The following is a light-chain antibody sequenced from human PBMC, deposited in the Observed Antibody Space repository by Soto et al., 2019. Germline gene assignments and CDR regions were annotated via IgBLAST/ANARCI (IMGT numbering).Light chain of an antibody. J-gene: IGLJ3*02. CDR3: LLSYSGAWV. V-gene: IGLV7-46*01. CDR2: DIS. Sequence: QAVVTQETSLTLSPGGTGTLTCGSSTGAVTSGHYPYWFQQKPGQAPRTLIYDISSKHSWTPARFSGSLLGGKAALTLSGAQPEDEAEYYCLLSYSGAWVFGGGTKLTVL. CDR1: TGAVTSGHY.